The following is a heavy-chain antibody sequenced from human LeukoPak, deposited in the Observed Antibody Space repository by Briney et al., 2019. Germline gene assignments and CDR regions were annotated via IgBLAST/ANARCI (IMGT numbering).Heavy chain of an antibody. D-gene: IGHD5-12*01. CDR3: ARVRRIGASLGWFAP. CDR1: GGSISSNF. CDR2: IYNSGTT. J-gene: IGHJ5*02. Sequence: SETLSLTCTVSGGSISSNFWSWIRQPPGKGLEYIGYIYNSGTTNYNPSLKSRVTISVDTSKNQFSLKLSSVTAADTAVYYCARVRRIGASLGWFAPWGQGTLVTVSS. V-gene: IGHV4-59*01.